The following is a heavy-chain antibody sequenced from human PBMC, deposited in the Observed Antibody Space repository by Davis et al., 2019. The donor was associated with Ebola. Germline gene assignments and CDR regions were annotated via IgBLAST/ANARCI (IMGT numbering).Heavy chain of an antibody. CDR2: ISSSSSYI. CDR1: GFTFSSYS. V-gene: IGHV3-21*01. CDR3: AVGGQYCGGDCYY. Sequence: GESLKISCAASGFTFSSYSMNWVRQAPGKGLEWVSSISSSSSYIYYADSVKGRFTISRDNAKNSLYLQMNSLRAEDTAVYYCAVGGQYCGGDCYYWGQGTLVTVSS. J-gene: IGHJ4*02. D-gene: IGHD2-21*02.